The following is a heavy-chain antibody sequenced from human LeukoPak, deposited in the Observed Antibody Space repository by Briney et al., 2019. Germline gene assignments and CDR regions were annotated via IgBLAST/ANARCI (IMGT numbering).Heavy chain of an antibody. D-gene: IGHD3-10*01. CDR3: AKKNSYGSGAGDPLDV. CDR2: ISHDGSLK. Sequence: GGSLRLSCAASGFSFSNFGMRWVRQAPGKGLEWVAVISHDGSLKYYLDSVKGRFTISRDNSKNTLYLQMDSLRVEDTAEYYCAKKNSYGSGAGDPLDVWGHGTLVTVSS. J-gene: IGHJ3*01. V-gene: IGHV3-30*18. CDR1: GFSFSNFG.